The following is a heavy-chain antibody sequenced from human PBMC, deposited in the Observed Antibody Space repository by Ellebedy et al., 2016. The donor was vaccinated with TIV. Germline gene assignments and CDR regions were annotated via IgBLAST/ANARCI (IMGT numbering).Heavy chain of an antibody. CDR2: INGHGTTT. V-gene: IGHV3-74*03. J-gene: IGHJ4*02. D-gene: IGHD5-12*01. CDR3: ARRKREGDYDYFGFDH. CDR1: GFTFTSYW. Sequence: GESLKISCAASGFTFTSYWMQWVRQPPGKGLVWASGINGHGTTTTYADSVKGRFTISRDNAKNTLYLQMNSLRVEDTAVYFCARRKREGDYDYFGFDHWGQGTLVTVSS.